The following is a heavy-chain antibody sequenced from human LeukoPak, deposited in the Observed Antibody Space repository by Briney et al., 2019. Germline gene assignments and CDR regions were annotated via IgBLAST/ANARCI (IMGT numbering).Heavy chain of an antibody. J-gene: IGHJ6*02. Sequence: ASVKVSCKASGYTFTGYYMNWVRQAPGQGLEWMGWINPNSGGTNYAQKFQGRVTMTRDTSISTAYMELSRLRSDDTAVYYCARTAPSGYSSGWFTSYYYYGMDVWGQGTTVTVSS. D-gene: IGHD6-19*01. V-gene: IGHV1-2*02. CDR2: INPNSGGT. CDR1: GYTFTGYY. CDR3: ARTAPSGYSSGWFTSYYYYGMDV.